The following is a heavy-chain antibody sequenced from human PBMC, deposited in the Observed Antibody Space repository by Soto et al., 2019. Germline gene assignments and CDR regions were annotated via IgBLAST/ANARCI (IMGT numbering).Heavy chain of an antibody. V-gene: IGHV1-3*01. Sequence: QVQLVQSGAEVKKPGASVKVSCKASGYTFTSYAMHWVRQAPGQRLEWMGWINAGNGNTKYSQKFQGRVTITRDTSASTAYMELSSLRSEDTAVYYCARDLSVLSVVVITTGWFDPWDQGTLVTVSS. CDR2: INAGNGNT. J-gene: IGHJ5*02. D-gene: IGHD3-22*01. CDR1: GYTFTSYA. CDR3: ARDLSVLSVVVITTGWFDP.